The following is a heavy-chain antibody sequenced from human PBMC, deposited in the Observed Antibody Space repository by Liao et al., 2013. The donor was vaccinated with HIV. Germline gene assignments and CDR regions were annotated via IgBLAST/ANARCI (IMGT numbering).Heavy chain of an antibody. CDR1: GGSISSGDYY. V-gene: IGHV4-61*02. CDR3: ARGLRPGFYFDY. Sequence: QVQLQESGPGLVKPSQTLSLTCTVSGGSISSGDYYWSWIRQPAGKGLEWIGRIYTSGRTQLQPLLKSRVTISVDTSKNQFSLKLSSVTAADTAVYYCARGLRPGFYFDYWGQGTLVTVSS. D-gene: IGHD3-16*01. CDR2: IYTSGRT. J-gene: IGHJ4*02.